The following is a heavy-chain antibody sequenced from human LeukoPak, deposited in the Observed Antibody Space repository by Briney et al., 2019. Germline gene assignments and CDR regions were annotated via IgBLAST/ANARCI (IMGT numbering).Heavy chain of an antibody. CDR1: GYTFTSYY. J-gene: IGHJ6*02. Sequence: GASVKVSCKASGYTFTSYYMHWVRQAPGQGLEWMGIINPSGGSTSYAQKFQGRVTMTRDTSTSTVYMELSSLRSEDTAVYYCARDSPYFYWLPHYGMDAWGQGPTGTVS. CDR3: ARDSPYFYWLPHYGMDA. V-gene: IGHV1-46*01. CDR2: INPSGGST. D-gene: IGHD3-9*01.